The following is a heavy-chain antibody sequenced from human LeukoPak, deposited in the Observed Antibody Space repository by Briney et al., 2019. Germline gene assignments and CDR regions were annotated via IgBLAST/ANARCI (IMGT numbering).Heavy chain of an antibody. D-gene: IGHD3-9*01. J-gene: IGHJ4*02. V-gene: IGHV4-30-4*01. CDR3: ARVERYFDWSLDY. CDR1: GGSISSGDYY. Sequence: SQTLSPTCTVSGGSISSGDYYWSWIRQPPGKGLEWVGYIYYSGSTYYNPSLKSRVTISVDTSKNQFSLKLSSVTAADTAVYYCARVERYFDWSLDYWGQGTLVTVSS. CDR2: IYYSGST.